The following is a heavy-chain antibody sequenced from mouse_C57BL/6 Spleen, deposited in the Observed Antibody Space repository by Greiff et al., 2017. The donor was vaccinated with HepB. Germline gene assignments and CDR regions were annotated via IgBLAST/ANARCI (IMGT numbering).Heavy chain of an antibody. CDR1: GYTFTSYW. D-gene: IGHD4-1*01. J-gene: IGHJ1*03. V-gene: IGHV1-72*01. Sequence: VQLQQPGAELVKPGASVKLSCKASGYTFTSYWMHWVKQRPGRGLEWIGRIDPNSGGTKYNEKFKSKATLTVDKPSSTAYMQLSSLTSEDSAVYCFARSGLTGTWYFDVWGTGTTVTVSS. CDR2: IDPNSGGT. CDR3: ARSGLTGTWYFDV.